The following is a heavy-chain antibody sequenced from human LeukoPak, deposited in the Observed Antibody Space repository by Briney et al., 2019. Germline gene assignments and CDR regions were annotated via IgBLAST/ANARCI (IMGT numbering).Heavy chain of an antibody. D-gene: IGHD3-10*01. J-gene: IGHJ5*02. V-gene: IGHV1-3*01. CDR2: INAGNGNT. Sequence: ASVKVSCKASGYTFTSYAMHWVRQAPGQRLEWMGWINAGNGNTKYSQKFQGRVTITRDTSASTAYMELSSLRSEDTAVYYCASSRKVRGVIISWFDPWGQGTLVTVSS. CDR1: GYTFTSYA. CDR3: ASSRKVRGVIISWFDP.